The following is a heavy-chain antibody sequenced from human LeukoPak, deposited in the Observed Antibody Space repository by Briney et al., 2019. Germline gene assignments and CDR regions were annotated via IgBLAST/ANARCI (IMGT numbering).Heavy chain of an antibody. CDR1: GFTFNSYS. J-gene: IGHJ4*02. CDR2: IKQGGSEK. D-gene: IGHD2-15*01. V-gene: IGHV3-7*01. CDR3: ARDSRSAFDY. Sequence: GGSLRLSCAASGFTFNSYSMSWVRQAPGKGLEWVANIKQGGSEKYYVDSVKGRFTISRDNAKNSVYLQMNSLRAEDTAVYYCARDSRSAFDYWGQGTLVTVSS.